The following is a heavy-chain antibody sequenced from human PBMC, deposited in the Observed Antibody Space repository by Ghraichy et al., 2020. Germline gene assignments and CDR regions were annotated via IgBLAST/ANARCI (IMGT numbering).Heavy chain of an antibody. D-gene: IGHD3-9*01. V-gene: IGHV1-46*01. CDR3: ARATYDILDLTLYGMDV. CDR1: GYTFTSYY. J-gene: IGHJ6*02. CDR2: INPSGGST. Sequence: ASVKVSCKASGYTFTSYYMHWVRQAPGQGLEWMGIINPSGGSTSYAQKFQGRVTMTRDTSTSTVYMELSSLRSEDTAVYYCARATYDILDLTLYGMDVWGQGTTVTVSS.